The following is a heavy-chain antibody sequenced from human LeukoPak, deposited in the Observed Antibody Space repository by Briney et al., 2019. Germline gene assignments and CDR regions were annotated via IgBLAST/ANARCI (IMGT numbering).Heavy chain of an antibody. CDR3: ARAPPYSSASWGYYGMDV. Sequence: GGSLRLSCAASGVTFSSYDMHWVRQTIGKGLEWVSSIGIAGGTYYPGSVKGRFTISRENAKNSLYLQMNSLRAGDTAVYYCARAPPYSSASWGYYGMDVWGQGTTVTVSS. CDR2: IGIAGGT. D-gene: IGHD6-6*01. J-gene: IGHJ6*02. CDR1: GVTFSSYD. V-gene: IGHV3-13*01.